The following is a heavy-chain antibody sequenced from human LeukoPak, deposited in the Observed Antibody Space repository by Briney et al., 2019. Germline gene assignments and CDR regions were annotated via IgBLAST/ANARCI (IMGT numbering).Heavy chain of an antibody. CDR1: GYTFTSYY. V-gene: IGHV1-2*02. Sequence: ASVKVSCKASGYTFTSYYMHWVRQAPGQGLEWMGWIKSNSGDTNYAQKFEGRVTMTRDTSITTAYMELSRLTSDDTAVYYCARGGVGNFDHWGQGTLVTVSS. CDR3: ARGGVGNFDH. D-gene: IGHD1-26*01. J-gene: IGHJ4*02. CDR2: IKSNSGDT.